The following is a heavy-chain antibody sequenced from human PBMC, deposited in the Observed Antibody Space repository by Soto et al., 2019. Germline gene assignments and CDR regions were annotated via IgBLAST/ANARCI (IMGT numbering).Heavy chain of an antibody. CDR2: IYYSGST. J-gene: IGHJ6*02. Sequence: KPSETLSLTCTVCGGSISSYYWGWIRQPPGEGLEWIGYIYYSGSTNYNPSLKSRVTISVDTSKNQFSLKLSSVTAADTAVYYCARDYYYGSGRVFYYYGMDVWGQGTTVT. CDR1: GGSISSYY. D-gene: IGHD3-10*01. CDR3: ARDYYYGSGRVFYYYGMDV. V-gene: IGHV4-59*01.